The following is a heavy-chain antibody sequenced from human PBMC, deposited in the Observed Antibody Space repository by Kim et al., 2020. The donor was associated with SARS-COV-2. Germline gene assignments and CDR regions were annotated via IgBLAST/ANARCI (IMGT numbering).Heavy chain of an antibody. J-gene: IGHJ4*02. CDR2: ISGDGGST. D-gene: IGHD4-17*01. CDR3: AKDQTGGDYALFDY. CDR1: GFTFDDYA. V-gene: IGHV3-43*02. Sequence: GGSLRLSCAASGFTFDDYAMHWVRQAPGKGLEWVSLISGDGGSTYYADSVKCRFTISRDNSKNSLYLQMNSLRTEDTALYYCAKDQTGGDYALFDYWGQGTLVTVSS.